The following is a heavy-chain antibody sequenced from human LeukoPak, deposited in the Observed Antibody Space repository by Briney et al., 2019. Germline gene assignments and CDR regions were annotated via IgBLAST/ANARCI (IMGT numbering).Heavy chain of an antibody. CDR2: IYYSGST. Sequence: PSETLSLTRTVSGGSISSYYRSWIRQPPGQGLEWIGYIYYSGSTNYNPSLKSRVTISVDTSKNQFSLKLSSVTAADTAVYYCARVGSSSWYGDNWFDPWGQGTLVTVSS. V-gene: IGHV4-59*01. J-gene: IGHJ5*02. CDR1: GGSISSYY. CDR3: ARVGSSSWYGDNWFDP. D-gene: IGHD6-13*01.